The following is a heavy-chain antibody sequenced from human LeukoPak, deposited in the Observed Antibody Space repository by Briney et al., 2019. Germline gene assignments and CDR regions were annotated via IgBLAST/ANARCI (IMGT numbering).Heavy chain of an antibody. CDR1: GFTFSSYS. D-gene: IGHD3-9*01. CDR3: ARAKRVLPGPVVPHPHHPNPYYFAY. J-gene: IGHJ4*02. V-gene: IGHV3-21*01. Sequence: WGSLRLSCAASGFTFSSYSMSWVRQAPGKGLEWVSSISSSGSYIYYADSVKGRFTISRDNAKNSRDLQMNSLRAEDTAVYYWARAKRVLPGPVVPHPHHPNPYYFAYWGQGTLVTVSS. CDR2: ISSSGSYI.